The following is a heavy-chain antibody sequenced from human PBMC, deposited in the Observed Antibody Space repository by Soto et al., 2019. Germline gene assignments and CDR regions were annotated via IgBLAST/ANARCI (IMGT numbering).Heavy chain of an antibody. D-gene: IGHD3-10*01. V-gene: IGHV3-13*01. CDR2: IGTAGDT. CDR3: ARVPTGDRNLRDAFDI. J-gene: IGHJ3*02. Sequence: GGSLRLSCAASGFTFSSYDMHWVRQATGKGLEWVSAIGTAGDTYYPGSVKGRFTISRENAKNSLYLQMNSLRAGDTAVYYCARVPTGDRNLRDAFDIWGQGTMVTVSS. CDR1: GFTFSSYD.